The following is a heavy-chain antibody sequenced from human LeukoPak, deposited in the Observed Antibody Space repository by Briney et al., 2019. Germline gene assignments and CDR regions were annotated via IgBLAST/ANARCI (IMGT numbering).Heavy chain of an antibody. CDR1: AFTFSSYW. CDR3: ARASEQPTAFDI. J-gene: IGHJ3*02. D-gene: IGHD6-13*01. V-gene: IGHV3-74*01. CDR2: IKGDESSI. Sequence: GGSLRLSCAASAFTFSSYWMHWVRQAPGKGLEWVSRIKGDESSINYADSVEGRFTISRDNAKNTVYLHLNSLRVEDTAVYYCARASEQPTAFDIWGQGTMVTVSS.